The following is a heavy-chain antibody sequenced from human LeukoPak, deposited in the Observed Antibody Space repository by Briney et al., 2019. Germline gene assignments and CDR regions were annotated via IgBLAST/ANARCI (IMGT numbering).Heavy chain of an antibody. V-gene: IGHV1-18*01. CDR1: GYTFNRYS. CDR2: INAYNGNT. Sequence: ASVKLSCKASGYTFNRYSISWVRQAPGQGLEWMGWINAYNGNTNYAQKSQGRVTMTTDTSTSTAYMELRSLRSDDTAVYYCARHLYGDYFFDYWSQGTLITVSS. J-gene: IGHJ4*02. D-gene: IGHD4-17*01. CDR3: ARHLYGDYFFDY.